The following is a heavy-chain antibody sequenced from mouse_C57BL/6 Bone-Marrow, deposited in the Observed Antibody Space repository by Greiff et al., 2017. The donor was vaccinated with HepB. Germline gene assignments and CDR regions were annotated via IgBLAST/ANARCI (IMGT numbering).Heavy chain of an antibody. CDR3: AISITTVVATRGYAMDY. V-gene: IGHV1-39*01. CDR1: GYSFTDYN. CDR2: INPNYGTT. Sequence: VQLQQSGPELVKPGASVKISCKASGYSFTDYNMNWVKQSNGKSLEWIGVINPNYGTTSYNQKFKGKATLTVDQSSSTAYMQLNSLTSEDSAVYDCAISITTVVATRGYAMDYWGQGTSVTVSS. D-gene: IGHD1-1*01. J-gene: IGHJ4*01.